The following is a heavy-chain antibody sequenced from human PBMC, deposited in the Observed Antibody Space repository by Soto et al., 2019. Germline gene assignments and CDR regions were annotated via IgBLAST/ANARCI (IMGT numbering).Heavy chain of an antibody. CDR1: GGSISSGGYY. V-gene: IGHV4-31*03. Sequence: PSETLSLTCPVSGGSISSGGYYWSWIRQHPGKGLEWIGYIYYSGSTYYNPSLKSRVTISVDTSKNQFSLKLSSVTAADTAVYYCARGDYYDKRQGWFDPWGQGTLVTVSS. CDR3: ARGDYYDKRQGWFDP. D-gene: IGHD3-22*01. J-gene: IGHJ5*02. CDR2: IYYSGST.